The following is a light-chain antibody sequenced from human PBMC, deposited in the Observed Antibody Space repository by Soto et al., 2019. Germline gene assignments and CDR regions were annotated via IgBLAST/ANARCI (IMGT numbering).Light chain of an antibody. V-gene: IGKV3-20*01. CDR3: QPYGSSPPLS. Sequence: EIVLTQSPGTLSLSPGERATLSCRASQSVSSSYLAWYQQKPGQAPRLLIYAASSQATGIPDRFSGSGSGTNVNPTHNRLEPEDFGVYYCQPYGSSPPLSFGGGTRVDIK. CDR1: QSVSSSY. J-gene: IGKJ4*01. CDR2: AAS.